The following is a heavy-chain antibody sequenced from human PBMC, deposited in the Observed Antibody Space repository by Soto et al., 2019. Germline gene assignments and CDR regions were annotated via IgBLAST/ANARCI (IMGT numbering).Heavy chain of an antibody. CDR3: ARTLRRGPPFDY. CDR2: IYYSGST. V-gene: IGHV4-30-4*01. CDR1: GGSISSYDYY. J-gene: IGHJ4*02. D-gene: IGHD3-10*01. Sequence: PSETLSLTCTVSGGSISSYDYYWSWIRKPPGKGLECIGYIYYSGSTYYNPSLKSRVTISVDTSKNQFSLKLSSVTAADTAVYYCARTLRRGPPFDYRGQGTLVTVPS.